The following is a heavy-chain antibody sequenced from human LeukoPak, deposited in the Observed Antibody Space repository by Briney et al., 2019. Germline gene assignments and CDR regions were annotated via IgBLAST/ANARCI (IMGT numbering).Heavy chain of an antibody. CDR3: AKRPRGNYLDPFDY. CDR1: GFTFSSYA. CDR2: ISGSGGST. D-gene: IGHD3-10*01. V-gene: IGHV3-23*01. Sequence: QPGGSLRLSCAASGFTFSSYAMSWVRQAPGKGLEWVSGISGSGGSTYYADSVKGRFTISRDNSKNRLYLQMNSLRAEDTAVNYCAKRPRGNYLDPFDYWGQGTLVTVSS. J-gene: IGHJ4*02.